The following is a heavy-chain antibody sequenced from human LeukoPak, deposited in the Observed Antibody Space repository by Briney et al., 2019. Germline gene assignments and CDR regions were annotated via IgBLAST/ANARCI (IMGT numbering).Heavy chain of an antibody. D-gene: IGHD2-2*01. Sequence: SVKVSCKASGGTFSSYAISWVRQAPGQGLEWMGGIIPIFGTANYAQKFQGRVTITTDESTSTAYMELSSLRSEDTAVYYCATDLPPFDYCSSTSCHDYWGQGTLVTVSS. V-gene: IGHV1-69*05. CDR3: ATDLPPFDYCSSTSCHDY. CDR1: GGTFSSYA. CDR2: IIPIFGTA. J-gene: IGHJ4*02.